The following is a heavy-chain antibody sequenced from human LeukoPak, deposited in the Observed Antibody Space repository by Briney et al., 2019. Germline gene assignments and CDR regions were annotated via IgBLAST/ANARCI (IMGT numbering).Heavy chain of an antibody. Sequence: GESLKISCKGSGYSFTSYWIGWVHQMPGKGLEWMGIIYPGDSDTRYSPSFQGQVTISADKSISTAYLQWSSLKASDTAMYYCARFSGSGWSIYYFDYWGQGTLVTVSS. V-gene: IGHV5-51*07. CDR2: IYPGDSDT. J-gene: IGHJ4*02. D-gene: IGHD6-19*01. CDR3: ARFSGSGWSIYYFDY. CDR1: GYSFTSYW.